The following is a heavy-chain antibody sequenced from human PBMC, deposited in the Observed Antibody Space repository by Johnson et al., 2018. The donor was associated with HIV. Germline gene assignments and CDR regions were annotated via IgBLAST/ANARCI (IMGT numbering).Heavy chain of an antibody. CDR1: GFTFSSYA. V-gene: IGHV3-30-3*01. D-gene: IGHD1-7*01. J-gene: IGHJ3*02. Sequence: QVQLVESGGGVVQPGGSLRLSCAASGFTFSSYAMYWVRQAPGKGLEWVAVISYDGSNKYYADSVKGPFTISRDNSKNTLYLQMNSLRAKDTAVYYCARDWELGAFDIWGQGTMVTVSS. CDR2: ISYDGSNK. CDR3: ARDWELGAFDI.